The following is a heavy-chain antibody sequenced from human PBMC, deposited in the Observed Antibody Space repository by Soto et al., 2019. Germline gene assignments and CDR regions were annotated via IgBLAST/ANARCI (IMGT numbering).Heavy chain of an antibody. J-gene: IGHJ6*02. V-gene: IGHV3-30*09. CDR3: ARDRQYGAGYIDV. CDR2: ISSDGSDK. Sequence: GGSLRLSCAASGFTFSSYAMHRVRQAPGKGLEWVAVISSDGSDKYYADSVKGRFAISRDNSKNTLYVQLNRMRAEDTALYYCARDRQYGAGYIDVWGQGTTVTVSS. D-gene: IGHD3-10*01. CDR1: GFTFSSYA.